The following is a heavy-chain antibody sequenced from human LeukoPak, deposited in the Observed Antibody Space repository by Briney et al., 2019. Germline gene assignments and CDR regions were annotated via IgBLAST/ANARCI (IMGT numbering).Heavy chain of an antibody. CDR1: GFTFSLYP. D-gene: IGHD2-15*01. CDR3: ARGGGYCSGGSCSPMDV. CDR2: ICTSSSHI. J-gene: IGHJ6*03. V-gene: IGHV3-21*01. Sequence: GGSLRLSCAASGFTFSLYPMNWVRQAPGKGREWVSSICTSSSHICFANSVKGRFTISRNNAKNSLYLQMNSLTAEETAVYYCARGGGYCSGGSCSPMDVWGKGTTVTVSS.